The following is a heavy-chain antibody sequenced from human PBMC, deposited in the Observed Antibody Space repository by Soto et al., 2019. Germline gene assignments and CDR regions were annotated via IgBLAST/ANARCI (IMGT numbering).Heavy chain of an antibody. J-gene: IGHJ6*02. V-gene: IGHV1-8*01. CDR1: GYTFTNYD. CDR3: ARSAGVRSVFPAV. Sequence: QVQLVQSGTEVKKPGASVKVSCKASGYTFTNYDTNWVRQATGQGLEWMGWMNPNGGNTGNAQKFQDRGTMTRNTPISTAYMELRSLRSEDTALYYCARSAGVRSVFPAVWGRGTTVTVSS. CDR2: MNPNGGNT. D-gene: IGHD2-21*01.